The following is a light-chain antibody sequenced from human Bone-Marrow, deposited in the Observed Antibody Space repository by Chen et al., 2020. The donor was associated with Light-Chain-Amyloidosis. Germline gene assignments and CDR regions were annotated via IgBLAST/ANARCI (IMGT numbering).Light chain of an antibody. CDR1: ALAKQY. J-gene: IGLJ2*01. CDR2: QDS. Sequence: SFELTQPPSVSVSPGQTARITCSGDALAKQYAYWFQQRPGQAPILLIYQDSERPSGIPERFSGSSSGTTVTLTITGVKAEDEADYFCQSADISNVVFGGGPKLTVL. V-gene: IGLV3-25*03. CDR3: QSADISNVV.